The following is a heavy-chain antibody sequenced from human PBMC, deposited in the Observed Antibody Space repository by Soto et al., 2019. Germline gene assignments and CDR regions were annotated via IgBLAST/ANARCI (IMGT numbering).Heavy chain of an antibody. CDR1: GFTFSDFA. D-gene: IGHD3-10*01. Sequence: GGSLRLSCLASGFTFSDFAMTWVRHVPGRGLEWVASLDGAGGSTYYAESVRGRFSISRDNSQNTLFLQMKGLTVDDTAIYYCAAPRDEYGSGVSWFTYGMDIWGQGTTVTVYS. CDR3: AAPRDEYGSGVSWFTYGMDI. J-gene: IGHJ6*02. V-gene: IGHV3-23*01. CDR2: LDGAGGST.